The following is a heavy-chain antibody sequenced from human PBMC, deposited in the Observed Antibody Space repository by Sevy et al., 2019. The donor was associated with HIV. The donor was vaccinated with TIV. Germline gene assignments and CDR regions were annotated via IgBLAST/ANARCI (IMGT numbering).Heavy chain of an antibody. CDR2: ISGSGGST. Sequence: GGSLRLSCAASGFTFSSYAMSWVRQAPGKGLEWVSAISGSGGSTYYADSVKGRFTISRDNSKNTLYLQMNSLRAEDRAVYYCAKGLGGYSYGYQWFDPWGQGTLVTVSS. CDR3: AKGLGGYSYGYQWFDP. J-gene: IGHJ5*02. CDR1: GFTFSSYA. V-gene: IGHV3-23*01. D-gene: IGHD5-18*01.